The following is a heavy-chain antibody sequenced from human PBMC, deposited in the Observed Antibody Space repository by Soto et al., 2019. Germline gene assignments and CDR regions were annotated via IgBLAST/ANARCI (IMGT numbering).Heavy chain of an antibody. CDR1: GGFVSSGSYY. Sequence: QVQLQQWGAGRLKPSETLSLTCAVYGGFVSSGSYYWSWIRQPPGKGLEWIGEMSHSGGTHFNPSLKRRVTISVDTSKNQFSLKMTSVTAADTALYYCARVERGTATTVVDAFDIWGPGTMVTVSS. D-gene: IGHD1-1*01. CDR3: ARVERGTATTVVDAFDI. J-gene: IGHJ3*02. V-gene: IGHV4-34*01. CDR2: MSHSGGT.